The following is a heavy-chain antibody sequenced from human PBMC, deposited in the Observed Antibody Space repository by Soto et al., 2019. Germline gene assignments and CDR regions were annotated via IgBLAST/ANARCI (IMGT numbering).Heavy chain of an antibody. CDR1: GFSFSDHY. V-gene: IGHV3-72*01. CDR2: SRDKAESHTT. J-gene: IGHJ4*02. D-gene: IGHD6-25*01. CDR3: ARSARLSPFDT. Sequence: GGSLRLSCAASGFSFSDHYMDWVRQAPGKGLEWVARSRDKAESHTTAHAASVQDRFTISRDDSQSSLYLQMNSLKTEDTAVYYCARSARLSPFDTWGQGVLVTVSS.